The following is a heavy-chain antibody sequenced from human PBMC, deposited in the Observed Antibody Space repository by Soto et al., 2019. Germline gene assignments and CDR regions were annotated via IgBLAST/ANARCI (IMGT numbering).Heavy chain of an antibody. V-gene: IGHV3-23*01. CDR3: ARGLQSLFDY. Sequence: PGGSLRLSCAASAFTFSSYAMAWVRQAPGKGLEWVSSIGNSGGDIFYADSVKGRFTISRDNSKNTLYVRMTSLRAEDTAVYYCARGLQSLFDYWGQGTLVTVSS. CDR2: IGNSGGDI. J-gene: IGHJ4*02. CDR1: AFTFSSYA.